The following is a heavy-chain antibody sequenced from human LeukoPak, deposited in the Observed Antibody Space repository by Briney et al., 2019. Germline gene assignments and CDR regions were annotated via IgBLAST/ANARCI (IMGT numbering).Heavy chain of an antibody. Sequence: GGSLRLSCRVSGFAFSGYAMSWVRQAPGKGPEWVSSIGARGDVTYSADSVKGRFTISRDNSKRTLFLQMNSLRAEDTAVYYCAKVHYTASFPGSFPGRNYFDSWGQGSLVTVSP. CDR1: GFAFSGYA. V-gene: IGHV3-23*01. CDR2: IGARGDVT. CDR3: AKVHYTASFPGSFPGRNYFDS. D-gene: IGHD1-26*01. J-gene: IGHJ4*02.